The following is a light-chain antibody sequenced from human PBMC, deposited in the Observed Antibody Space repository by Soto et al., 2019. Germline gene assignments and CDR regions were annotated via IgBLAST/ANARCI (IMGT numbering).Light chain of an antibody. V-gene: IGLV3-25*02. CDR1: ALPKQY. CDR2: KDN. J-gene: IGLJ1*01. CDR3: QSADTSGNYKV. Sequence: SYDLTQPPSVSVSPGQTASITCSGDALPKQYAFWYQQKPGQAPVLVIYKDNERPSGIPERFSGSSSGTTVTLTISGVQAEDEADYYCQSADTSGNYKVLGAGTKVTVL.